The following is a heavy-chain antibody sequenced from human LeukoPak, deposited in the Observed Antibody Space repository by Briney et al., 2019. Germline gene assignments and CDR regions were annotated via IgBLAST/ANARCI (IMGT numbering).Heavy chain of an antibody. Sequence: GGSLRLSCAASGFTFSSYSMNWVRQAPGKGLEWVSYISSSSSTIYYADSVKGRFTISRDNAKNSLYLQMNSLRAEDTAVYYCARDLRRDDREGDYWGQGTLVTVSS. CDR3: ARDLRRDDREGDY. CDR1: GFTFSSYS. V-gene: IGHV3-48*01. J-gene: IGHJ4*02. D-gene: IGHD1-26*01. CDR2: ISSSSSTI.